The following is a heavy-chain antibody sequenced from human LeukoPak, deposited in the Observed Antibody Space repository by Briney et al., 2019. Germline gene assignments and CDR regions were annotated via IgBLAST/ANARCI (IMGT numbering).Heavy chain of an antibody. CDR2: INPNSGGT. J-gene: IGHJ4*02. CDR3: AGVLSLTIFGGGF. CDR1: GYTFTGYY. Sequence: PMASVKVSCKASGYTFTGYYMHWVRQAPGQGLEWMGWINPNSGGTNYAQKFQGRVTMTRDTSISTAYMELSRLRSDDTAVYYCAGVLSLTIFGGGFWGQGTLVTVSS. V-gene: IGHV1-2*02. D-gene: IGHD3-3*01.